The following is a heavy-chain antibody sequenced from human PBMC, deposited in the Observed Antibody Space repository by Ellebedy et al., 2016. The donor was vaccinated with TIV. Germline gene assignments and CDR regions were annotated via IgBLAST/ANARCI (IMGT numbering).Heavy chain of an antibody. CDR3: TTDLN. CDR2: IKSKTAGQIT. CDR1: GFTFRDAW. J-gene: IGHJ4*02. Sequence: GRSLRLSXAAFGFTFRDAWLTRVRQAPGKGLAWVGRIKSKTAGQITDYAAPVEGRFTISRDDSKQTLYLQMNSLKTEDTAVYWCTTDLNWGQGALITVSS. V-gene: IGHV3-15*01.